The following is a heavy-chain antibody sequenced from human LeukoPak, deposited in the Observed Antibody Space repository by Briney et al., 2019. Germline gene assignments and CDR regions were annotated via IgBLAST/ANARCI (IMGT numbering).Heavy chain of an antibody. D-gene: IGHD3-10*01. CDR1: GYGFSNYW. J-gene: IGHJ5*02. Sequence: GESLKISCKASGYGFSNYWIGWVRQLPGKGPEWVGFIYPADSSTRYSPSFQGQVTISADKSISTAYLQWGSLKASDTAMYYCARRYYHTTEFDPWGQGTLVTVSS. V-gene: IGHV5-51*01. CDR3: ARRYYHTTEFDP. CDR2: IYPADSST.